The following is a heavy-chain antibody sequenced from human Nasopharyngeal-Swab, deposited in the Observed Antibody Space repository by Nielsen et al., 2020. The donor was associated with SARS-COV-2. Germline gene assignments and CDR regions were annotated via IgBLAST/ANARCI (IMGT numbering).Heavy chain of an antibody. CDR2: IHYNGKT. V-gene: IGHV4-31*03. D-gene: IGHD3-3*01. Sequence: LRLSCTVSGGSVDSGGQYWSWIRQHPGKGLECIGYIHYNGKTYYTPSLKSRVNISMDKYKNEFSLKLDHVTAADTAVYYCARREAGVTGGPFDTWGRGTLATVSS. CDR3: ARREAGVTGGPFDT. J-gene: IGHJ2*01. CDR1: GGSVDSGGQY.